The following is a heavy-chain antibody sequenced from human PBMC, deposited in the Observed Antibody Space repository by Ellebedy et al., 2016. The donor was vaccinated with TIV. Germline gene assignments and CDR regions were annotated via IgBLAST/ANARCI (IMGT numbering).Heavy chain of an antibody. Sequence: SQTLSLTCXISGDSVSSNSAAWNWIRQSPSRGLEWLGRTYYRSMWYNDYAVSVKSRITINPDTSKNQFSLQLNSVTPEDTAVYYCARTFSDATGTTRVLRRAFDIWGQGTMVTVSS. D-gene: IGHD1-1*01. CDR2: TYYRSMWYN. V-gene: IGHV6-1*01. CDR1: GDSVSSNSAA. CDR3: ARTFSDATGTTRVLRRAFDI. J-gene: IGHJ3*02.